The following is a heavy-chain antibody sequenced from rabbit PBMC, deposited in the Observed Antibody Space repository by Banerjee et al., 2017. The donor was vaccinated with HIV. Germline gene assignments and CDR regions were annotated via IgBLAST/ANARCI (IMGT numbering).Heavy chain of an antibody. Sequence: QEQLEESGGGLVKPEGSLTITCKASGFSFSNRYVMCWVRQAPGKGLEWIVCINSNTGNTFYASATKRSSTISKSSSTTVPLQMTSLTAADTASYFCARDFAGVIGWNFNFWGPGTLVTVS. CDR3: ARDFAGVIGWNFNF. V-gene: IGHV1S45*01. D-gene: IGHD4-2*01. J-gene: IGHJ4*01. CDR2: INSNTGNT. CDR1: GFSFSNRYV.